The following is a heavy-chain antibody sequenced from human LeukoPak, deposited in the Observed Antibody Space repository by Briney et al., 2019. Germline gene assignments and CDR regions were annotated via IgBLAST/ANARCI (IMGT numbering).Heavy chain of an antibody. CDR3: AGGRYYFDY. CDR1: GFTFSNYG. D-gene: IGHD3-10*01. V-gene: IGHV3-30*02. Sequence: GGSLRLSCAASGFTFSNYGIHWVRHAPGKGLEWVAFIRGDGSNKYYADSVKGRFTISRDNSKNTLYLQMNSLRAEDTAVYYCAGGRYYFDYWGQGTLVTVSS. CDR2: IRGDGSNK. J-gene: IGHJ4*02.